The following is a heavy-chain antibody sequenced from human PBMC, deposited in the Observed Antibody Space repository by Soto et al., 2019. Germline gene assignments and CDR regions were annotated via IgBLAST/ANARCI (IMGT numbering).Heavy chain of an antibody. D-gene: IGHD5-18*01. CDR3: AKDQESYGWYFDL. J-gene: IGHJ2*01. CDR1: GFTFSSYA. V-gene: IGHV3-23*01. Sequence: GGSLRPSCAASGFTFSSYAMSWVRQAPGKGLEWVSAISGSGGSTYYADSVKGRFTISRDNSKNTLYLQMNSLRAEDTAVYYCAKDQESYGWYFDLWGRGTLVTVSS. CDR2: ISGSGGST.